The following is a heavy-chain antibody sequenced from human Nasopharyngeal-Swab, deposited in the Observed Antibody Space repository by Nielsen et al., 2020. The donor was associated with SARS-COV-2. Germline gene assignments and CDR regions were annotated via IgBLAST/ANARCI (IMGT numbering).Heavy chain of an antibody. J-gene: IGHJ4*01. CDR3: ARGASDWRGIDY. D-gene: IGHD6-19*01. Sequence: ETLSLTCAASGFTFSTYWIHWVRQAPGKGLMGVSRITPDGGYTSFADSVKGRFTMPRDNAKDTLYLQMNSLRAEDTAVYFCARGASDWRGIDYWGHGTLVTVSS. CDR1: GFTFSTYW. V-gene: IGHV3-74*01. CDR2: ITPDGGYT.